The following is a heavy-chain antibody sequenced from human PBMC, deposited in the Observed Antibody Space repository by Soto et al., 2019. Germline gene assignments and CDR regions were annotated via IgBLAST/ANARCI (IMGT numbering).Heavy chain of an antibody. CDR2: ITSDSSTI. CDR1: GFTFSSYS. CDR3: ARVGRGVYGMDV. J-gene: IGHJ6*02. V-gene: IGHV3-48*02. D-gene: IGHD2-8*01. Sequence: EVQLVESGGGLVQPGGSLRLSCAASGFTFSSYSFNWVRQAPGKGLEWFSYITSDSSTISYADSVKGRFTVSRDNAKNSLYLQMNSLRDEDTAVYYCARVGRGVYGMDVWGQGTSVTVSS.